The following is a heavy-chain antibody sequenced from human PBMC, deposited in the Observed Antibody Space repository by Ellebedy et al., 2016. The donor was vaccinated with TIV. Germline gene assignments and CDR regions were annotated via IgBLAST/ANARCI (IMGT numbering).Heavy chain of an antibody. J-gene: IGHJ6*02. CDR1: AGSISSYY. CDR3: ARALDAMDV. Sequence: MPSETLSLTCTVSAGSISSYYWSWIRQPPGKGLEWIGYVFYSGSTNYSPSLKSRVTISVDTSKNQFSLKLSSVTAADTAVYYCARALDAMDVWGQGTTVTVSS. CDR2: VFYSGST. V-gene: IGHV4-59*01.